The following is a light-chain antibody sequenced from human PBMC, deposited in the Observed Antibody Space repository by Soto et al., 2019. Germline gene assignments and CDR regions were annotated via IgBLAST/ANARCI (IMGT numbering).Light chain of an antibody. CDR1: QSVSSN. CDR2: GAS. J-gene: IGKJ2*01. CDR3: QEYNNWPPMNT. Sequence: EIVMTQSPATLTASPGERATLSCTASQSVSSNLAWYQQKPGQAPRLLIYGASTRATGIPARFSGSGSGTEFTLTISILESEDFAVYYCQEYNNWPPMNTFGQGAKLEI. V-gene: IGKV3-15*01.